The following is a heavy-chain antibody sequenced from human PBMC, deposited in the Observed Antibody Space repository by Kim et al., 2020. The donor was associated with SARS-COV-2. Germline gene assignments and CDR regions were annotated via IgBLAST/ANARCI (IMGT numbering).Heavy chain of an antibody. V-gene: IGHV3-48*03. CDR1: GFTFNSYE. Sequence: GGSLRLSCVASGFTFNSYEMNWVRQAPGKGLEWVSCLNSGGSTQHYGDFVKGRFTISRDNAQNSLYLQMNSLRVEDTAVYYCASLVVQEEYYRMAVCGQGTTVTVS. CDR3: ASLVVQEEYYRMAV. J-gene: IGHJ6*02. D-gene: IGHD2-21*01. CDR2: LNSGGSTQ.